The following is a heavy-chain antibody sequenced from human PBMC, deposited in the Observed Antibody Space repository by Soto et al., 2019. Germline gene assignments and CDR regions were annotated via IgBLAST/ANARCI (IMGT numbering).Heavy chain of an antibody. CDR3: SIRGVAAGGTVVDH. V-gene: IGHV4-39*02. Sequence: QLQLQESGPGLVKPSETLSLTCSVSGASIITSSYYWGWLRQTPGKGLEWIARIYQSGSAYYSSSLKAPVTISVDSPTTSFSLKLTSVTAAYTGVYYCSIRGVAAGGTVVDHWGQGNLVTVSS. D-gene: IGHD2-15*01. CDR2: IYQSGSA. J-gene: IGHJ4*02. CDR1: GASIITSSYY.